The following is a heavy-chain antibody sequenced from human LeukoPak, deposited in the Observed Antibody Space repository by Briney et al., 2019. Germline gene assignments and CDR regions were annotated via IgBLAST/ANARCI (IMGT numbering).Heavy chain of an antibody. CDR3: SRGTYPYSSDT. CDR2: INGDGSRT. CDR1: GFTFSDYY. V-gene: IGHV3-74*01. J-gene: IGHJ5*02. Sequence: GGSLRLSCSASGFTFSDYYMHWVRPAPGKGLLWISHINGDGSRTGYADSVKGRFTISRDNAKNILYLQMNSLRADDTAVYYCSRGTYPYSSDTWGQGALVTVSS. D-gene: IGHD3-10*01.